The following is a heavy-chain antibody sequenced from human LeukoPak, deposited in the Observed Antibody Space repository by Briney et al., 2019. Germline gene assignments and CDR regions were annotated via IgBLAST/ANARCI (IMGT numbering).Heavy chain of an antibody. CDR1: GFTFKKYW. J-gene: IGHJ4*02. V-gene: IGHV3-7*01. D-gene: IGHD5-24*01. CDR3: ARETPRRGETRDGYR. CDR2: IKEDGSET. Sequence: PGESLRLSCAASGFTFKKYWMNWVRQVPGKGLECLANIKEDGSETYYADSVKGRFTISRDNPKILLFLQINSLRVEDTAVYYCARETPRRGETRDGYRWGQGTLVTVSS.